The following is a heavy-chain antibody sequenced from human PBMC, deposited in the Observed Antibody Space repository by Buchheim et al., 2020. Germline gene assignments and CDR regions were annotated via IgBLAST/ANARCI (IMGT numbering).Heavy chain of an antibody. CDR2: IYYSGST. V-gene: IGHV4-59*08. Sequence: QVQLQESGPGLVKPSETLSLTCTVSGGSISSYYWSCIPQPPGKGLEWIGYIYYSGSTNYNPSLKSRVPISVDTSKNQFSLTLSSVTAADPAVYYCARHLIHGYVDYWGQGTL. J-gene: IGHJ4*02. CDR3: ARHLIHGYVDY. CDR1: GGSISSYY. D-gene: IGHD5-18*01.